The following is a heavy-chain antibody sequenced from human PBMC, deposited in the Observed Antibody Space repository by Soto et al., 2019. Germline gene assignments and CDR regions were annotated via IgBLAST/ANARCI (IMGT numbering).Heavy chain of an antibody. CDR1: GDSVSSNSAA. CDR3: ARDLTMVGGVTSPFDY. V-gene: IGHV6-1*01. D-gene: IGHD3-10*01. CDR2: TYYRSKWCN. Sequence: QSPTLSLTCAISGDSVSSNSAAWNWIRQSPSRGLEWLGRTYYRSKWCNDYAVSVKSRITINPDTSKNQFSLQLNSVTPEDTAVYYCARDLTMVGGVTSPFDYWGQGTLVTVSS. J-gene: IGHJ4*02.